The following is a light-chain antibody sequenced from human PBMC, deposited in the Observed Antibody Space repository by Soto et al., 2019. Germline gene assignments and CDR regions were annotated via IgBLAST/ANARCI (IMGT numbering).Light chain of an antibody. CDR1: SGSVSISNY. J-gene: IGLJ3*02. CDR3: VLYMGSGIWV. CDR2: SIK. V-gene: IGLV8-61*01. Sequence: QAVVTQEPSFSVSPGGTVTLTCGLSSGSVSISNYPSWYQQTPGQAPRTLIYSIKTRSSGVPDRFSGPIVGNKAALTITGAQADDEADYYCVLYMGSGIWVFGGGTKVTVL.